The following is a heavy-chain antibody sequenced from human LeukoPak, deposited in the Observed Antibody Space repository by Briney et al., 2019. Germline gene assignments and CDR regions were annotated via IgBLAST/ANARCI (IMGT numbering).Heavy chain of an antibody. D-gene: IGHD3-10*02. Sequence: GESLTLACVASGLTFSTSTMGWVRQAAGKGLEWVSVVSDSGTRTHYADSVRGRFTISRDNSKNTLYLQMNSLRDEDTAVYYCAKVVNYVDPLDVWGQGTMVTVSS. CDR1: GLTFSTST. CDR3: AKVVNYVDPLDV. CDR2: VSDSGTRT. V-gene: IGHV3-23*01. J-gene: IGHJ3*01.